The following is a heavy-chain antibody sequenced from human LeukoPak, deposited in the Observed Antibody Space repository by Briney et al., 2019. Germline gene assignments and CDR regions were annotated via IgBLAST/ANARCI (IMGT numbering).Heavy chain of an antibody. Sequence: GASVKVSCKASGYTFTGYYMHWVRQAPGQGLEWMGWINPNSGGTNYAQKFQGWVTMTRDTSISTAYMELSRLRSDDTAVYYCARGPVAGSPYGYDVWGQGTTVTVSS. CDR1: GYTFTGYY. D-gene: IGHD6-19*01. CDR3: ARGPVAGSPYGYDV. CDR2: INPNSGGT. J-gene: IGHJ6*02. V-gene: IGHV1-2*04.